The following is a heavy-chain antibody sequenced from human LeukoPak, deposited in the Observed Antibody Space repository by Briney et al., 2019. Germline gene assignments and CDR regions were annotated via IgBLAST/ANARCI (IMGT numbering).Heavy chain of an antibody. CDR3: ARAWIQLWFSTSWFDP. Sequence: ASVKVSCKASGYSFTSHYMHWVRQAPGQGLEWMGWINPKSGGTNYAQKFQGRVTMTRDTSISTAYMELSRLRSDDTAVYYCARAWIQLWFSTSWFDPLGQGTLVTVSS. V-gene: IGHV1-2*02. D-gene: IGHD5-18*01. CDR1: GYSFTSHY. CDR2: INPKSGGT. J-gene: IGHJ5*02.